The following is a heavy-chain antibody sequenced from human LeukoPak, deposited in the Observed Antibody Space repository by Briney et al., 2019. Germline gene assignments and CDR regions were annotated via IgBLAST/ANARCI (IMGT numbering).Heavy chain of an antibody. J-gene: IGHJ3*02. Sequence: PGRSLRLSCAASGFTFSSYGMHWVRQAPGKGLEWVAVIWYDGSNKYYADSVKGRFTISRDNSKNTLYLQMNSLRAEDTAVYYCARGLSRQPDAFDIWGQGTMVTVSS. CDR3: ARGLSRQPDAFDI. CDR2: IWYDGSNK. CDR1: GFTFSSYG. V-gene: IGHV3-33*01.